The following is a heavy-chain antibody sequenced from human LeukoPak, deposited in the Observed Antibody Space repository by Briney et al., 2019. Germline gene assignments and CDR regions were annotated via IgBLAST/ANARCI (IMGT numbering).Heavy chain of an antibody. D-gene: IGHD3-22*01. V-gene: IGHV4-59*08. J-gene: IGHJ4*02. CDR1: GGSISSYY. CDR2: IYYSGST. CDR3: ARQGYYDSSGYYLNTIDY. Sequence: PSETLSLTCTVSGGSISSYYWSWIRQPPGKGLEWIGYIYYSGSTNYNPSLKSRVTISVDTSKNQFSLKLSSVTAADTAVYYCARQGYYDSSGYYLNTIDYWGQGTLVTVSS.